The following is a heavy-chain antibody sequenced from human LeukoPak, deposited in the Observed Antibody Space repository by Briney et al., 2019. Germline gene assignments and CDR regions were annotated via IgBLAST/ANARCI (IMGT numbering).Heavy chain of an antibody. D-gene: IGHD3-10*01. CDR1: GFTFSNAW. CDR2: ISSSSSTI. V-gene: IGHV3-48*01. Sequence: GGSLRLSCAASGFTFSNAWMSWVRQAPGKGLEWVSYISSSSSTIYYADSVKGRFTISRDNAKNSLYLQMNSLRAEDTAVYYCASTEWVGAFDIWGQGTMVTVSS. J-gene: IGHJ3*02. CDR3: ASTEWVGAFDI.